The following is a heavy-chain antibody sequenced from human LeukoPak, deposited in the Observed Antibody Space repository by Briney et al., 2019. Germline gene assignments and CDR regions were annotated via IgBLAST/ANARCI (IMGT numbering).Heavy chain of an antibody. CDR3: AYYDSSGYYRYYMDV. Sequence: SETLSLTCTVSGGSISSSSYYWGWIRQPPGKGLEWIGSIYYSGSTYYNPSLKSRVTISVDTSKNRFSLKLSSVTAADTAVYYCAYYDSSGYYRYYMDVWGKGTTVTVSS. CDR2: IYYSGST. D-gene: IGHD3-22*01. V-gene: IGHV4-39*01. CDR1: GGSISSSSYY. J-gene: IGHJ6*03.